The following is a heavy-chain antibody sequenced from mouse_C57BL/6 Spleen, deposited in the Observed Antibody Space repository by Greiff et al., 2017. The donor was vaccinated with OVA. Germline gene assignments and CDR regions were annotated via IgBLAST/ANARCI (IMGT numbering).Heavy chain of an antibody. CDR3: ARSAHEDY. Sequence: QVQLKESGAELARPGASVKMSCKASGYTFTSYTMHWVKQRPGQGLEWIGYINPSSGYTKYNQKFKDKATLTADKSSSTAYMQLSSLTSEDSAVYYCARSAHEDYWGQGTTLTVSS. CDR2: INPSSGYT. CDR1: GYTFTSYT. J-gene: IGHJ2*01. V-gene: IGHV1-4*01.